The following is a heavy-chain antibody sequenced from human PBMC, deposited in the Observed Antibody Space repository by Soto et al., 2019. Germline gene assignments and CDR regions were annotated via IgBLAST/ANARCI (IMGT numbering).Heavy chain of an antibody. Sequence: PSVTLSLTCTVSGASIGSSGYFWAWIRQAPGKGLEWFGTISYSWSKYYNPSLRNRITISADSSKTQFPLTLSSVTAADTAVYFCARHQGEGWFDPWGQGTLVTVSS. CDR1: GASIGSSGYF. J-gene: IGHJ5*02. CDR2: ISYSWSK. V-gene: IGHV4-39*01. CDR3: ARHQGEGWFDP. D-gene: IGHD3-16*01.